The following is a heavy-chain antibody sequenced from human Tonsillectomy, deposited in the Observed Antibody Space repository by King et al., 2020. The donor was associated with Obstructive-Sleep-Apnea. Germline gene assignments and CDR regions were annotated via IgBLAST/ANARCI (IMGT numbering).Heavy chain of an antibody. J-gene: IGHJ1*01. Sequence: QLVQSGAEVKKPGASVKVSCKASGYTFTSYAMHWVRQAPGQRLEWMGWINAGNGNTKYSQKFQGRVTITRDTSASTAYMELSSLRSEDTAVYYCARGFIVLMGYAIDSSQREYFQHWGQGTLVTVSS. V-gene: IGHV1-3*01. D-gene: IGHD2-8*01. CDR3: ARGFIVLMGYAIDSSQREYFQH. CDR1: GYTFTSYA. CDR2: INAGNGNT.